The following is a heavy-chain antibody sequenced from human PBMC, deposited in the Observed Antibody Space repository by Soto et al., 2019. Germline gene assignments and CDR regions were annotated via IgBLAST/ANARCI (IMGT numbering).Heavy chain of an antibody. CDR3: ARDVEDSGYDSGEYYYYYYMDV. V-gene: IGHV1-2*02. D-gene: IGHD5-12*01. CDR2: LNPHNGGT. CDR1: GYTFIDYY. Sequence: ASVKVSCKASGYTFIDYYIHWVRQAPGQGLEWLGSLNPHNGGTSYARNFQGRIAMTRDTSITTAYLELTSLRSDDTAVYYCARDVEDSGYDSGEYYYYYYMDVWGKGTTVTVSS. J-gene: IGHJ6*03.